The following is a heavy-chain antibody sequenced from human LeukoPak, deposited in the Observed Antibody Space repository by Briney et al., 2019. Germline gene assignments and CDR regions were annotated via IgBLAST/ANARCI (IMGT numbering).Heavy chain of an antibody. D-gene: IGHD3-10*01. CDR1: GFTVSTNY. Sequence: GGSLRLSCAASGFTVSTNYISWVRQAPGKGLEWVSVIYSAGSTYYADSVKGRFTISRDNSKNTVYLQMNSLRPDDTAVYYCAREGGSGSYGYDYWGQGTLVIVSS. J-gene: IGHJ4*02. CDR3: AREGGSGSYGYDY. CDR2: IYSAGST. V-gene: IGHV3-66*02.